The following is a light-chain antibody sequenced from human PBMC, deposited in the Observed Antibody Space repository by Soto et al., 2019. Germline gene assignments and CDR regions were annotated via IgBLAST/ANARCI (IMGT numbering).Light chain of an antibody. J-gene: IGKJ1*01. CDR3: QQYNNWPPGT. V-gene: IGKV3-15*01. CDR2: GAS. CDR1: QSVSSN. Sequence: EIVMTQSPDTLSVSPGERATLSCRASQSVSSNLAWYQQKPGQAPRLLIYGASTRATGIPARFSGSGSGTEFTLTISSLQSEEFAVYYCQQYNNWPPGTFGQGTKVEIK.